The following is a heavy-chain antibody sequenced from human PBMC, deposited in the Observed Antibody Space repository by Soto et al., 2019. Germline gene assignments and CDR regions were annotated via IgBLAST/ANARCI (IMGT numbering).Heavy chain of an antibody. CDR1: GYSISGGYD. Sequence: SETLSLTCVVSGYSISGGYDCGWVRQPPGKGLEWIGCTYHSGTTYYNPSLNSRVTISVDTSKNHFSLKLSSVTAADTAVYYCARRGGAGLDYWGQGALVTVSS. D-gene: IGHD3-16*01. J-gene: IGHJ4*01. CDR2: TYHSGTT. CDR3: ARRGGAGLDY. V-gene: IGHV4-38-2*01.